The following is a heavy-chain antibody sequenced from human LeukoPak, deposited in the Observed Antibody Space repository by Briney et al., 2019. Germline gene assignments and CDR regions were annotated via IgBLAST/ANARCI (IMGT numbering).Heavy chain of an antibody. D-gene: IGHD3-22*01. J-gene: IGHJ4*02. CDR3: AREGYFDSSGPSG. Sequence: GGSLRLSCAASGFTVSSNYMSWVRQAPGKGLEWVSLIYSSGSTYYADSVKGRFTISRDNSKNTLYLQMNSLRAEDTAVYYCAREGYFDSSGPSGWGQGTLVTVSS. CDR2: IYSSGST. CDR1: GFTVSSNY. V-gene: IGHV3-66*01.